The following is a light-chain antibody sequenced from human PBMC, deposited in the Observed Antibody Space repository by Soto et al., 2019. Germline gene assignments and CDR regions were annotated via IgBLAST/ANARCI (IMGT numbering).Light chain of an antibody. CDR3: QQYYSAPFT. V-gene: IGKV4-1*01. Sequence: DIVMTQSPDSLAVSLGERATINCKSSQNVLYSSNNKNYLSWFQQKPGQPPKLLIYWASTRESGVSDRFSGSGSETDFTLTISSLQAEDVAVYYCQQYYSAPFTFGQGTKLEIK. CDR2: WAS. J-gene: IGKJ2*01. CDR1: QNVLYSSNNKNY.